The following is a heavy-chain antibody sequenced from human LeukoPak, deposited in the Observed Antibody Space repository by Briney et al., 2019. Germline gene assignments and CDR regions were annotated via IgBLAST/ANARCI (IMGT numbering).Heavy chain of an antibody. CDR1: GYNFPDYW. J-gene: IGHJ5*02. Sequence: GESLKISCSGSGYNFPDYWIGWVRQMPGKGLEWMGIIYPGDSDTRYSPSFQGQVTISADKSISTAYLQWSSLKASDTAMYYCARRDCSSTSCYTGWFDPWGQGTLVTVSS. CDR3: ARRDCSSTSCYTGWFDP. D-gene: IGHD2-2*02. CDR2: IYPGDSDT. V-gene: IGHV5-51*01.